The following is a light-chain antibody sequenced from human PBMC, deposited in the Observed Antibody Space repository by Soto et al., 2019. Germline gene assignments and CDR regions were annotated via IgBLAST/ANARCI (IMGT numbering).Light chain of an antibody. CDR2: AAS. CDR3: QKYDSAPLT. Sequence: DIQMTQSPSSLSASVGDRVTITCRASQGIGNYLAWYQQRPGKVPKLLIYAASTLQSGVPSRFSGSGSGPEFSLTISSLQPEDVATYYCQKYDSAPLTFGGGTKVDIK. CDR1: QGIGNY. V-gene: IGKV1-27*01. J-gene: IGKJ4*01.